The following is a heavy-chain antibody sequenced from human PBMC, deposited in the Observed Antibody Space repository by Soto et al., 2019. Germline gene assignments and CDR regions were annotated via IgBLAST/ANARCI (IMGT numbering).Heavy chain of an antibody. CDR3: VQTTGLPGFDF. V-gene: IGHV3-53*01. CDR2: IYGGGTT. CDR1: GFAVSSKY. Sequence: EVQLVESGGGLMQPGGSLRLSCAASGFAVSSKYMTWVRQAPGKGLEWVSVIYGGGTTYYADSVKGRFTISRDTSKNTLYLQMNSLRAEDTAVYYCVQTTGLPGFDFWGQGTLVTVSS. D-gene: IGHD1-1*01. J-gene: IGHJ4*02.